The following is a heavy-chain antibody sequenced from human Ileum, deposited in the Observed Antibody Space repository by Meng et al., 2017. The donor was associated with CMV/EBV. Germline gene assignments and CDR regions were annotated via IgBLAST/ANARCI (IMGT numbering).Heavy chain of an antibody. Sequence: LVEVEAQVTEPGVSVTLSCKASVYTVTGDGISWMLWAPGRGLEWMGLVWGDKVDIDDAQKYQGRVTMTTDTFTGTAYMELRSLRSAVTAVYYCARDHVSRIAVAGLFDYWGQGTLVTVSS. CDR3: ARDHVSRIAVAGLFDY. V-gene: IGHV1-18*04. CDR2: VWGDKVDI. D-gene: IGHD6-19*01. J-gene: IGHJ4*02. CDR1: VYTVTGDG.